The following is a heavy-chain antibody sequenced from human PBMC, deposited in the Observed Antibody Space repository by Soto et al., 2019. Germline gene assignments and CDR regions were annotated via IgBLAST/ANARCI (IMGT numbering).Heavy chain of an antibody. Sequence: QVQLQESGPGLVKPSQTLSLTCTVSGGSISSGGYYWSWLRQHPGNGLEWFGYIYYSGSTYHNPSLRCRVTISVDTSKNQFSLKLSSVTAADTAVYYCARDRGWELENWFDPWGQGTLVTVSS. V-gene: IGHV4-31*03. CDR2: IYYSGST. J-gene: IGHJ5*02. D-gene: IGHD1-26*01. CDR1: GGSISSGGYY. CDR3: ARDRGWELENWFDP.